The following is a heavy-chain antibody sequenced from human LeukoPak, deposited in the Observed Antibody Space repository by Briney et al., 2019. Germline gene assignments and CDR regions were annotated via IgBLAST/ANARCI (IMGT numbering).Heavy chain of an antibody. CDR1: GGSISSYY. D-gene: IGHD2-2*01. Sequence: SETLSLTCTVSGGSISSYYWSWIRQPPGKGLEWIGYIYYSGSTNYNPSLKSRVTISVDTSKNQFSLKLSSVTAADTAVYYCARAKLGYCSSTSCYGFDPRGQGTLVTVSS. J-gene: IGHJ5*02. CDR3: ARAKLGYCSSTSCYGFDP. V-gene: IGHV4-59*12. CDR2: IYYSGST.